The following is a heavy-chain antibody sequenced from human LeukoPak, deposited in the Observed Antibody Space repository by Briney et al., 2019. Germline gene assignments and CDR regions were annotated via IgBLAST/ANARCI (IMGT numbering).Heavy chain of an antibody. CDR1: GYTFTDYY. V-gene: IGHV1-69-2*01. CDR2: VDPEGGET. D-gene: IGHD3-9*01. Sequence: GATVKISCKASGYTFTDYYMHWVQQAPGKGLEWMGRVDPEGGETIYAEKFQGRVTITADTSTVTAYMELSSLRSEDTAVYYCASSFWGVMMYYDILTGFGFDYWGQGTLVTVSS. CDR3: ASSFWGVMMYYDILTGFGFDY. J-gene: IGHJ4*02.